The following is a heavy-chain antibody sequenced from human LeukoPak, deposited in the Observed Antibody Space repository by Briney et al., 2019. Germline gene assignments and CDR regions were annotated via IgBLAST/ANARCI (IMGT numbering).Heavy chain of an antibody. V-gene: IGHV3-74*01. J-gene: IGHJ6*02. CDR2: VDPDGTTT. CDR1: GHTLSNYW. Sequence: GGSLRLSCTVCGHTLSNYWMHWLRQAPGEGLVWVSRVDPDGTTTNYADSVTGRFTTSRDNAKNTLYLQIRSLRVTDTAIDYCTRMPAGRSGLIDVWGRGTTVTVSS. D-gene: IGHD2-2*01. CDR3: TRMPAGRSGLIDV.